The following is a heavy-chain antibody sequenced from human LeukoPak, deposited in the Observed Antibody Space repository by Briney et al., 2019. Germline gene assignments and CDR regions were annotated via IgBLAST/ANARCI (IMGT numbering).Heavy chain of an antibody. CDR2: ISWNSGSI. Sequence: PGGSLRLSCAASGFTFDDYAMHWVRQAPGKGLEWVSGISWNSGSIGYADSVKGRFTISRDNAKYSLYLQMNSLRAEDTALYYCAKAPEAGSYSYYFDYWGQGTLVTVSS. CDR3: AKAPEAGSYSYYFDY. D-gene: IGHD3-10*01. V-gene: IGHV3-9*01. J-gene: IGHJ4*02. CDR1: GFTFDDYA.